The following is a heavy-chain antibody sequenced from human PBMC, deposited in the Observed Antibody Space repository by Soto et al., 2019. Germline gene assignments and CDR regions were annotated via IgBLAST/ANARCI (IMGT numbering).Heavy chain of an antibody. D-gene: IGHD3-10*01. CDR1: GDSVSSNSAA. V-gene: IGHV6-1*01. CDR2: TYYRSKWYN. J-gene: IGHJ4*02. Sequence: SQTLSLTCAISGDSVSSNSAAWNWIRQSLSRGLEWLGRTYYRSKWYNDYAVSVKSRITINPDTSKNQFSLQLNSVAPEDTAVYYCARGAMVRGIINYYFDYWGQGTLVTSPQ. CDR3: ARGAMVRGIINYYFDY.